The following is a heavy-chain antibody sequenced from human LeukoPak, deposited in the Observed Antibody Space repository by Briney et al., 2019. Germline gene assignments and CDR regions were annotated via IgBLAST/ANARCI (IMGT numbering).Heavy chain of an antibody. CDR2: ISTDGGNT. Sequence: PGGSLRLSCAASGFTFDDYGMSWVRQAPGKGLEWVSGISTDGGNTHYADSVEGRFTISRDNAKSSLYLQMNSLRAEDTAVYYCARELERLGVYYFDYWGQGTLVTVSS. V-gene: IGHV3-20*04. D-gene: IGHD1-1*01. CDR1: GFTFDDYG. J-gene: IGHJ4*02. CDR3: ARELERLGVYYFDY.